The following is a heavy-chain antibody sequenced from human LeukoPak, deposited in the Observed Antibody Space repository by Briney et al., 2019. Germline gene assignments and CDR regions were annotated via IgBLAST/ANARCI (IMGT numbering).Heavy chain of an antibody. Sequence: GGSLRLSCAASGFTVSSNYMSWVRQAPGEGLEWVSVLYSGGNTYYTDSVKGRFTISRDNSKNTLYLQMNSLRGEDTAVYYCARVSGFRVYWGQGTPVTVS. J-gene: IGHJ4*02. CDR3: ARVSGFRVY. CDR1: GFTVSSNY. D-gene: IGHD3-3*01. V-gene: IGHV3-53*01. CDR2: LYSGGNT.